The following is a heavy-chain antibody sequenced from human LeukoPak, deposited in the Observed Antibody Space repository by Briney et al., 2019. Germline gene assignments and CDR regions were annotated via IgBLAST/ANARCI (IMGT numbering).Heavy chain of an antibody. CDR3: ATPIFGTQLYYMDV. CDR1: GYTLTELS. Sequence: ASVKVSCKVSGYTLTELSMHWVRQAPGKGLEWMGGFDPEDGETIYAQKFQGRVTMTEDTSTDTAYMELSSLSSEDTAVYYCATPIFGTQLYYMDVWGKGTTVTVSS. D-gene: IGHD3-3*01. CDR2: FDPEDGET. J-gene: IGHJ6*03. V-gene: IGHV1-24*01.